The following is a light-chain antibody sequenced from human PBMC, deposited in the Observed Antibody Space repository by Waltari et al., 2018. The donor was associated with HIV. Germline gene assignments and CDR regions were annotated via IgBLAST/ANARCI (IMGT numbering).Light chain of an antibody. Sequence: SYVVTQPPSVSVAPGQTARISCGGDNMGSTSVHWYQQRPGQAPVLGIYYDSDRPSGIPERFSSSSSGNTDTLTISRVEAGDEADYFCQVWDTATAHVIFGGGTKLTVL. V-gene: IGLV3-21*04. CDR1: NMGSTS. CDR3: QVWDTATAHVI. J-gene: IGLJ2*01. CDR2: YDS.